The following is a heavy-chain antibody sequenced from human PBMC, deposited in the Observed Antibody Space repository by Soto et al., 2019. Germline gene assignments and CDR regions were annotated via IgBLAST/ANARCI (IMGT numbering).Heavy chain of an antibody. J-gene: IGHJ6*02. CDR2: ISTYNDIT. Sequence: ASVKVSCKASGYTFTSYGISWVRQAPGQGLEWMGWISTYNDITKYAQKLQGRVTMTTDASTGTAYMELSSLRSDDTATYFCARYRHCSGDSCNYYYGMDVWGQGTTVTVSS. CDR3: ARYRHCSGDSCNYYYGMDV. V-gene: IGHV1-18*01. CDR1: GYTFTSYG. D-gene: IGHD2-15*01.